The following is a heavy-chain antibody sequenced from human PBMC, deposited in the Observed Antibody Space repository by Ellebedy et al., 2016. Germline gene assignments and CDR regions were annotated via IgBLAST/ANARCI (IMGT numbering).Heavy chain of an antibody. CDR2: ICPGDAEI. Sequence: GESLKISXQASGYHFTTYCIAWVRQMSGRGLEWMGIICPGDAEIRYSPSFQGHVTISADKSISTAYLHWTSLKASDTAMYYCARHGGDYGDYVPYYYDMDVWGQGTTVTVSS. J-gene: IGHJ6*02. CDR1: GYHFTTYC. CDR3: ARHGGDYGDYVPYYYDMDV. D-gene: IGHD4-17*01. V-gene: IGHV5-51*01.